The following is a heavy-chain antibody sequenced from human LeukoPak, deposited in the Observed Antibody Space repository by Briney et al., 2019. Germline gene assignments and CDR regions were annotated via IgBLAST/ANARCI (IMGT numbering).Heavy chain of an antibody. Sequence: PGGSLRLSCVASGFTFSNYAMSWVRQAPGKGLEWVSTISASGDNTYYADSVKGRFTISRDNSKNTLYLHMNSLRAEDTAVYYCASFAPYDAFDIWGQGTVVTVSS. CDR2: ISASGDNT. CDR3: ASFAPYDAFDI. V-gene: IGHV3-23*01. J-gene: IGHJ3*02. CDR1: GFTFSNYA.